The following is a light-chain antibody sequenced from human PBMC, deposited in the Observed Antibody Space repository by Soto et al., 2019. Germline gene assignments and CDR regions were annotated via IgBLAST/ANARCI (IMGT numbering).Light chain of an antibody. CDR3: MQALQTHT. CDR1: QSLLHSNGYNY. Sequence: DIVMTQSPLSLPVTPGEPASISCRSSQSLLHSNGYNYLDWYLQKPGQSPQLLIYLGSNRASGVPGRFSGSGSGTDFTLKISRGEAEDVGVYYCMQALQTHTFGQGTKLEIK. J-gene: IGKJ2*01. V-gene: IGKV2-28*01. CDR2: LGS.